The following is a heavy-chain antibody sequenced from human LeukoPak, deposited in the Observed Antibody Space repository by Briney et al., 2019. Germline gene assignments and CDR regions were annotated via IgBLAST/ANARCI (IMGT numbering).Heavy chain of an antibody. D-gene: IGHD6-13*01. J-gene: IGHJ5*02. CDR2: IYYSGST. CDR1: GGSISSYY. V-gene: IGHV4-59*01. CDR3: ARIAGYSSSGWFDP. Sequence: SETLSLTCTVSGGSISSYYRSWIRQPPGKGLEWIGYIYYSGSTNYNPSLKSRVTISVDTSKNQFSLKLSSVTAADTAVYYCARIAGYSSSGWFDPWGQGTLVTVSS.